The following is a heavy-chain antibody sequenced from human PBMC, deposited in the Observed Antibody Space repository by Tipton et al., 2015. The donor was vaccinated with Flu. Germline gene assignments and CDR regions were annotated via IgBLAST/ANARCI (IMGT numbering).Heavy chain of an antibody. D-gene: IGHD4-11*01. Sequence: TLSLTCTVSGYSIISSSYSWGWIRQPPGKGLEWIGNAHHTGSTYYNPSLKSRLTILVDRSKNQFSLKLTSVTAADTAVYYCARRDYSNYVSVPKNWFDSWGQGILVTVSS. CDR2: AHHTGST. CDR3: ARRDYSNYVSVPKNWFDS. CDR1: GYSIISSSYS. J-gene: IGHJ5*01. V-gene: IGHV4-39*07.